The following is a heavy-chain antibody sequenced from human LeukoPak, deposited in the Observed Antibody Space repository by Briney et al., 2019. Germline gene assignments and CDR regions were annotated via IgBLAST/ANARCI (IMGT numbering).Heavy chain of an antibody. CDR3: ARGYYYDSSGYYYAPFGY. J-gene: IGHJ4*02. Sequence: SETLSLTCTVSGGSISSGSYYWSWIRQPAGKGLEWIRRIYTSGSTNYIPSLKSRVTISVDTSKNQFSLKLSSVTAADTAVYYCARGYYYDSSGYYYAPFGYWGQGTLVTVSS. CDR2: IYTSGST. CDR1: GGSISSGSYY. D-gene: IGHD3-22*01. V-gene: IGHV4-61*02.